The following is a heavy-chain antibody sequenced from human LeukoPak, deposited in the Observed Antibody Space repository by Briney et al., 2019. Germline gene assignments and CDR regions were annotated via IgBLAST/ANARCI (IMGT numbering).Heavy chain of an antibody. D-gene: IGHD1-26*01. CDR1: GLTFDDDG. V-gene: IGHV3-20*03. CDR3: ARNSGANVYTYSFQY. J-gene: IGHJ4*02. Sequence: RAGGSLRLSFVASGLTFDDDGMSWVRQAPGKGLEWGSGINWNGGTTTYADSVKGRFTISRDNAKNSLYLQMNSLRVEDTAFYYCARNSGANVYTYSFQYWGRGTLVTVSS. CDR2: INWNGGTT.